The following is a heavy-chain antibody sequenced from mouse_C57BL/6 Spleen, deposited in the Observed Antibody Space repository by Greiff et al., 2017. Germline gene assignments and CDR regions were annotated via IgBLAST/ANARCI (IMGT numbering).Heavy chain of an antibody. Sequence: EVQLQQSGPELVKPGASVKMSCKASGYTFTDYNMHWVKQSHGKSLEWIGYINPNNGGTSYNQKFKGKATLTVNKSSSTAYMELRSLTSEDSAVYYCASYYYGSSSFAYWGQGTLGTVSA. CDR3: ASYYYGSSSFAY. J-gene: IGHJ3*01. V-gene: IGHV1-22*01. CDR2: INPNNGGT. D-gene: IGHD1-1*01. CDR1: GYTFTDYN.